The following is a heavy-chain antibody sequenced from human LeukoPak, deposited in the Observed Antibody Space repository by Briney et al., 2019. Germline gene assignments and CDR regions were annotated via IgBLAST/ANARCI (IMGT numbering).Heavy chain of an antibody. Sequence: SETLSLTCTVSGGSVRSDSYYGGWIRQPPGKGLEWIGYIYYSGSTNYNPPLKSRVTISVDMSKNQFSLKLRFLTAADTAVYYCARSYGDAFDIWAQGTMVTVS. CDR3: ARSYGDAFDI. V-gene: IGHV4-61*01. D-gene: IGHD3-10*01. CDR1: GGSVRSDSYY. CDR2: IYYSGST. J-gene: IGHJ3*02.